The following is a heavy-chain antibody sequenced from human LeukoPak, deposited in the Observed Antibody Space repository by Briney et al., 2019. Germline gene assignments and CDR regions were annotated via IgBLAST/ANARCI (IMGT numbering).Heavy chain of an antibody. J-gene: IGHJ5*02. CDR1: GGTFSSYA. CDR2: IIPILGIA. Sequence: SVKVSCKASGGTFSSYAISWVRQAPGQGLEWMGRIIPILGIANYAQKFQGRVTITADKSTSTAYMELSSLRSEDTAVYYCARERYSSSSGFDPWGQGTLVTVSS. CDR3: ARERYSSSSGFDP. V-gene: IGHV1-69*04. D-gene: IGHD6-6*01.